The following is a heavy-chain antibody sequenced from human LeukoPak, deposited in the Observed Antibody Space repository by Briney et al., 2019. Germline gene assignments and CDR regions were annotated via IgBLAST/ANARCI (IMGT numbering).Heavy chain of an antibody. D-gene: IGHD5-12*01. CDR1: GFTFSSYG. CDR2: ISYDGSNK. J-gene: IGHJ4*02. V-gene: IGHV3-30*18. CDR3: AKEGYGEEQP. Sequence: GGSLRLSCAASGFTFSSYGMHWVRQAPGKGLEWVAVISYDGSNKYYADSVKGRFTISRDNSKNTLYLQMNSLRAEDTAVYYCAKEGYGEEQPWGQGTLVTVSS.